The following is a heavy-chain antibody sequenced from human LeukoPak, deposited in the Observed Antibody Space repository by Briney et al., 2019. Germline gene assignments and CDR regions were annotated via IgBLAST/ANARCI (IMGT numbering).Heavy chain of an antibody. J-gene: IGHJ5*02. CDR1: GYTFTGYY. V-gene: IGHV1-2*02. D-gene: IGHD3-22*01. Sequence: GASVKVSCKAPGYTFTGYYMHWVRQAPGQGLEWMGWINPNSGGTNYAQKFQGRVTMTRDTSISTAYMELSRLRSDDTAVYYCARDYYDSSGYSIGGFDPWGQGTLVTVSS. CDR3: ARDYYDSSGYSIGGFDP. CDR2: INPNSGGT.